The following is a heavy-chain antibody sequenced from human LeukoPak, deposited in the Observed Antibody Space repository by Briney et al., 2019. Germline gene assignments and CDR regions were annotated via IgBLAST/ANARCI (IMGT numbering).Heavy chain of an antibody. CDR3: ARHSRGPAAGPAFDY. Sequence: SETLSLTCTVSGGSISSSTYYWGWIRQPPGKGLEWIGSIYYSESTYYNPSLKGRVMISVDTSKNQFSLSSVTAADTAVYYCARHSRGPAAGPAFDYWGQGTLVTVSS. CDR2: IYYSEST. CDR1: GGSISSSTYY. D-gene: IGHD6-13*01. V-gene: IGHV4-39*01. J-gene: IGHJ4*02.